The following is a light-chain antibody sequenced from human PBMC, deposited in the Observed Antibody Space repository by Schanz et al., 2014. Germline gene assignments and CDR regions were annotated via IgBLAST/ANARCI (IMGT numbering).Light chain of an antibody. CDR3: QQYYSSPQT. CDR2: WAS. CDR1: QSVLYSSDNKNY. V-gene: IGKV4-1*01. Sequence: DIVMTQSPDSLAVSLGERATVHCKSSQSVLYSSDNKNYLAWYQQKPGQPPKLLIYWASTREFGVPDRFGGSGSGTDFTLTISSLQAEDVAVYYCQQYYSSPQTFGQGTKLEIK. J-gene: IGKJ2*01.